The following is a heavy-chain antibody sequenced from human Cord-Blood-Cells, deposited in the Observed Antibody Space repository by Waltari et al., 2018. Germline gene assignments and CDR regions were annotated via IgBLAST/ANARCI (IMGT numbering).Heavy chain of an antibody. V-gene: IGHV4-39*07. D-gene: IGHD6-19*01. CDR3: ARQGSIAVAGTGWFDP. J-gene: IGHJ5*02. Sequence: QLQLQESGPGLVKPSETLSLTCTVSGGSISSRSYYWGWIRQPPGKGLEWIGSIYYSGSTYYNPSLKSRVTISVDTSKNQFSLKLSSVTAADTAVYYCARQGSIAVAGTGWFDPWGQGTLVTVSS. CDR1: GGSISSRSYY. CDR2: IYYSGST.